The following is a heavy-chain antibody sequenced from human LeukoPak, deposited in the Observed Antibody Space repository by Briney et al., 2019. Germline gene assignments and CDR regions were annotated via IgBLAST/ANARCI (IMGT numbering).Heavy chain of an antibody. CDR3: ARVALNRGYYYYYMDV. CDR1: GFPFSDYY. D-gene: IGHD1-14*01. J-gene: IGHJ6*03. Sequence: GGSLRLSCAASGFPFSDYYMSWIRQAPGKGLEWVSYISSSGSTIYYADSVKGRFTISRDNAKNSLYLQMNSLRAEDTAVYYCARVALNRGYYYYYMDVWGKGTTVTVSS. V-gene: IGHV3-11*01. CDR2: ISSSGSTI.